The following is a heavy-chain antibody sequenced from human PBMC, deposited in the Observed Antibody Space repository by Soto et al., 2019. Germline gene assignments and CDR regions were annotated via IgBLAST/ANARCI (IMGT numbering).Heavy chain of an antibody. Sequence: GGSLRLSCAASGFTFSSYNMIWVRQAPRKGLEWSSYITSSSSDIYYAEAWKGRVTISRDNAKNSLYLQMNGLRADDTAVYYCARHYGDYDFDYWGQGALVTVSS. CDR2: ITSSSSDI. CDR3: ARHYGDYDFDY. CDR1: GFTFSSYN. V-gene: IGHV3-21*01. J-gene: IGHJ4*02. D-gene: IGHD4-17*01.